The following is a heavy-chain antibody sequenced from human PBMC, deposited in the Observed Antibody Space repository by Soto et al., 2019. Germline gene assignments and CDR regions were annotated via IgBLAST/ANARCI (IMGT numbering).Heavy chain of an antibody. CDR3: ARQAYCSGGSCYGAHDY. Sequence: QLQLQESGPGLVKPSETLSLTCTVSGGSISSSSYYWGWIRQPPGKGLEWIGSIYYSGSTYYNPSLKSQVTRSVNASTNHFSLKLSSVTAADTAVYYWARQAYCSGGSCYGAHDYWGQGTLVTVSS. CDR2: IYYSGST. CDR1: GGSISSSSYY. V-gene: IGHV4-39*01. J-gene: IGHJ4*02. D-gene: IGHD2-15*01.